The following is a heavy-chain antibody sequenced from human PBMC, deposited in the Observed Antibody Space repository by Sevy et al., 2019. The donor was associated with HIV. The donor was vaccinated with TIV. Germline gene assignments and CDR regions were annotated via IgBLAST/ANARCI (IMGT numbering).Heavy chain of an antibody. D-gene: IGHD2-2*01. V-gene: IGHV3-48*02. CDR3: ARDFAYCSTTSCSHSYYFYGMDV. Sequence: GRSLRLSCAASGFTFSTYSMNWVRQAPGKGLEWVSYIGRSSSTIYYADSVKGRFTISRDNAKNSLYLQMNSLRDEDMAVYYCARDFAYCSTTSCSHSYYFYGMDVWGQGTTVTVSS. CDR2: IGRSSSTI. CDR1: GFTFSTYS. J-gene: IGHJ6*02.